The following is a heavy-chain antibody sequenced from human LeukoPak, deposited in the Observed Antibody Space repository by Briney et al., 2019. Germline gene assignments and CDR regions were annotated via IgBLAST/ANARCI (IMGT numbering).Heavy chain of an antibody. V-gene: IGHV4-59*01. D-gene: IGHD2-2*01. Sequence: PSETLSLTCTVSGGSISSYYWSWIRQPPGKGLEWIGYIYYSGSTNYNPSLKSRVTISVDTSKNQFSLKLSSVTAADTAVYYCASTHCSSISCRRPFDYWGQGTLVTVSS. CDR3: ASTHCSSISCRRPFDY. J-gene: IGHJ4*02. CDR1: GGSISSYY. CDR2: IYYSGST.